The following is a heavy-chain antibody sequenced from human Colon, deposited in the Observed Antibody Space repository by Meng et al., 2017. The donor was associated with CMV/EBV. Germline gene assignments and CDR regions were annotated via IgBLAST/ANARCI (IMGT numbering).Heavy chain of an antibody. CDR2: TNPSSGSA. CDR3: ARVAWDFLEWVLMDV. J-gene: IGHJ6*02. D-gene: IGHD3-3*01. CDR1: GYTFSNYY. Sequence: ASVKVSCKASGYTFSNYYIHWVRQAPGQGLEWMGITNPSSGSATYAQKFQGRVTMTSDTSTSTVYMELSSLTSDDTAVYYCARVAWDFLEWVLMDVWGQGTPVTVSS. V-gene: IGHV1-46*01.